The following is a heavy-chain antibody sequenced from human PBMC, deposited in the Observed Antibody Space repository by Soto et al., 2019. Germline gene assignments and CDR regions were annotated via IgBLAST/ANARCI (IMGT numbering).Heavy chain of an antibody. J-gene: IGHJ4*02. CDR1: GYTFTSYG. D-gene: IGHD3-10*01. CDR2: ISAYNGNT. CDR3: ARDPRRLAYGSGSGLDY. V-gene: IGHV1-18*01. Sequence: QVQLVQSGAEVKKPGASVKVSCKASGYTFTSYGISGVRQAPGQGLEGMGWISAYNGNTNYAQKLQGRVTMTTDTSTSTAYMELRSLRSDDTAVYYCARDPRRLAYGSGSGLDYWGQGTLVTVSS.